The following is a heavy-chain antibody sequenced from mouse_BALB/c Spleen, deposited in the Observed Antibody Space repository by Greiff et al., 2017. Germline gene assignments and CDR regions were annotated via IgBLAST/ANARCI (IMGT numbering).Heavy chain of an antibody. CDR3: ARGEYGNLFAY. V-gene: IGHV3-6*02. Sequence: EVQVVESGPGLVKPSQSLSLTCSVTGYSITSGYYWNWIRQFPGNKLEWMGYISYDGSNNYNPSLKNRISITRDTSKNQFFLKLNSVTTEDTATYYCARGEYGNLFAYWGQGTLVTVSA. CDR1: GYSITSGYY. D-gene: IGHD2-10*02. CDR2: ISYDGSN. J-gene: IGHJ3*01.